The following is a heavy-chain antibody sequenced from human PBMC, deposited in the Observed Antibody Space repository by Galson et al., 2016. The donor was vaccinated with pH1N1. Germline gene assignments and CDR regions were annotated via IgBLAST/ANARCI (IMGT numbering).Heavy chain of an antibody. CDR1: GFTFSNVW. Sequence: SLRLSCAASGFTFSNVWMSWVRQAPGKGLEWVGRIKSKTDGGTTDYATPVKGGFTISREDSKNTLYLQMNSLKTEDTAVYYCTTDDYDNGGYEGGRAFDYWGQGTLVTVSS. CDR3: TTDDYDNGGYEGGRAFDY. V-gene: IGHV3-15*01. CDR2: IKSKTDGGTT. J-gene: IGHJ4*02. D-gene: IGHD3-22*01.